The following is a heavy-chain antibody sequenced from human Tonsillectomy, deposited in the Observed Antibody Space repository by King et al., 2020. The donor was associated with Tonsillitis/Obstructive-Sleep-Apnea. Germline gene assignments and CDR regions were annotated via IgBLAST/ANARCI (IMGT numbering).Heavy chain of an antibody. Sequence: QLVQSGAEVKNPGASVKVSCKASGYTFIDYYLHWVRQAPGQGLEWMGWINPNSGGTKYSQKFQGRVTMTRDTSISTAYMELSRMRSDDTAVYYCASPRELGIGAFDIWGQGTMVTVSS. D-gene: IGHD7-27*01. CDR2: INPNSGGT. CDR3: ASPRELGIGAFDI. V-gene: IGHV1-2*02. J-gene: IGHJ3*02. CDR1: GYTFIDYY.